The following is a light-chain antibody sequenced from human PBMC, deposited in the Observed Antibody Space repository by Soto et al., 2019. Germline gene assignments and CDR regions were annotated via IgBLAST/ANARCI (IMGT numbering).Light chain of an antibody. V-gene: IGLV1-44*01. CDR3: AAWEDSLNGPV. CDR1: NSNIGSNA. Sequence: QSALTQPPSASGTPGQRVTISCSGSNSNIGSNAVNWYQQLPGTTPKLLIYNSNQRPSGVPDRFSGSKSGTSASLAISGLQSEDESDYYCAAWEDSLNGPVFGGGTKVTVL. CDR2: NSN. J-gene: IGLJ3*02.